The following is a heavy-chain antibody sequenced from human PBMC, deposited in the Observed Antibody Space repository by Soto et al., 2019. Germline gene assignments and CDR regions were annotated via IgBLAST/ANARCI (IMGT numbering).Heavy chain of an antibody. J-gene: IGHJ3*02. V-gene: IGHV3-7*01. CDR3: ARDLDQGCSGGSCYSTGAFDM. D-gene: IGHD2-15*01. CDR1: GFTFSNYW. Sequence: ESGGGLVQPGGSLRLSCAVSGFTFSNYWMSWVRQAPGKGLEWVANIKQDGNEKYSVDSVKGRFTISRDNAKNSLYLQMNSLRAEDTAVYYCARDLDQGCSGGSCYSTGAFDMWGQGTVVTVSS. CDR2: IKQDGNEK.